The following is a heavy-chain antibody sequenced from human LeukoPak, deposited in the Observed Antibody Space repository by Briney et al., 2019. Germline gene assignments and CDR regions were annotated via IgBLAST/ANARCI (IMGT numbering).Heavy chain of an antibody. J-gene: IGHJ4*02. V-gene: IGHV4-59*01. D-gene: IGHD3-10*01. CDR2: IYYSGST. CDR1: GGSISSYY. Sequence: PSETLSLTCTVSGGSISSYYWSWIRQPPGKGLEWIGYIYYSGSTNYNPSPKSRVTISVDTSKNQYTAVYYCARGWDGYNYLDYWGQGTLVTVSS. CDR3: Y.